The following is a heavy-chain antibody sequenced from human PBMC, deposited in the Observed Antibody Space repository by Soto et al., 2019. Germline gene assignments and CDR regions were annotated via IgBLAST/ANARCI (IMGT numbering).Heavy chain of an antibody. Sequence: EVQLVESGGGLVQPGRSLRLACAASGFTFDQYTMHWVRQAPGKGLEWVSSITWHSGTIGYADSVKGRFTISRDNAKNSLYLQMNSLRGEDTALYYCAKVMITFGDFNYYYMDVWGNGTTVTVSS. CDR1: GFTFDQYT. V-gene: IGHV3-9*01. CDR3: AKVMITFGDFNYYYMDV. J-gene: IGHJ6*03. D-gene: IGHD3-16*01. CDR2: ITWHSGTI.